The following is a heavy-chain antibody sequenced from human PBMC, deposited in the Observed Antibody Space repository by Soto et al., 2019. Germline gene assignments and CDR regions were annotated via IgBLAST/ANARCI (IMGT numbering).Heavy chain of an antibody. CDR1: GGSISSGDYY. J-gene: IGHJ4*02. Sequence: PSETLSLTCTVSGGSISSGDYYWSWIRQPPGKGLEWIGYIYYSGSTYYNPSLKSRVTISVDTSKNQFSLKLSSVTAADTAVYYCARVPYDYDSSGPDYWGQGTLVTVSS. CDR2: IYYSGST. D-gene: IGHD3-22*01. CDR3: ARVPYDYDSSGPDY. V-gene: IGHV4-30-4*01.